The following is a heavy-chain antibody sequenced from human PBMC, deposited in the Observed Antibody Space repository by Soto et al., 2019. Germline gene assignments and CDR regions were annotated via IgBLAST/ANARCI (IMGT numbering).Heavy chain of an antibody. Sequence: QLLQSGAEEKKPGASVKISCKASGYTFSAYAIHWVRQAPGQGLQWVGWINAGTGDTRYAPRFQDRLLITRDTSASTAYMELSSLRPNATAVFYCVTSDWAWWGQGTLVTVSS. CDR1: GYTFSAYA. CDR2: INAGTGDT. J-gene: IGHJ4*02. CDR3: VTSDWAW. V-gene: IGHV1-3*05. D-gene: IGHD3-9*01.